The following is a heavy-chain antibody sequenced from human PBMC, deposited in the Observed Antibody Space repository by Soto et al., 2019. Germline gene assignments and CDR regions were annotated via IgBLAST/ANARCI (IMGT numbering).Heavy chain of an antibody. D-gene: IGHD3-22*01. CDR2: ISSSSSYI. V-gene: IGHV3-21*04. CDR1: GFTFSSYS. J-gene: IGHJ4*02. CDR3: VRATYFSDSSGYTRCFDY. Sequence: PGGSLRLSCAASGFTFSSYSMNWVRRAPGKGLEWVSSISSSSSYIYYADSVKGRFTISRDNAKNSVYLQMNSLKTEDTAVYYCVRATYFSDSSGYTRCFDYWGQGTLVTVSS.